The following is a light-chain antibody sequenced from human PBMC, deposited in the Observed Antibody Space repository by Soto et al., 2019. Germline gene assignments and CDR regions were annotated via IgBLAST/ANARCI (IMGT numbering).Light chain of an antibody. CDR3: QQYGSSAWT. CDR1: QSVSSSY. V-gene: IGKV3-20*01. J-gene: IGKJ1*01. CDR2: GAS. Sequence: EIVLTQSPGTLSLSRGERATLSCRASQSVSSSYLAWYQQTPGQAPRLLIYGASSRATGIPDRFSGSGSGTDFTLTISRLEAEDFAVYYCQQYGSSAWTFGQGTKVDIK.